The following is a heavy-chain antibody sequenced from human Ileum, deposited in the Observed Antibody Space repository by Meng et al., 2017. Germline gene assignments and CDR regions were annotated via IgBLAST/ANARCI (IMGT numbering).Heavy chain of an antibody. J-gene: IGHJ2*01. Sequence: QVQLQESGPGLVKPSQTLSPTCAVYGGSFCGYYSRWIRQPPGKGLEWLGEINHSGSTTYHPSLKSRVTISVDTSKNQFSLKLSSVTAADTAVYYCATNWYFDLWGRGTLVTFYS. CDR3: ATNWYFDL. CDR1: GGSFCGYY. CDR2: INHSGST. V-gene: IGHV4-34*09.